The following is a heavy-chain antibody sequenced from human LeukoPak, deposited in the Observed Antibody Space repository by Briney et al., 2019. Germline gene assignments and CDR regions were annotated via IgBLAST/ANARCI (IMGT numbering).Heavy chain of an antibody. CDR1: GFTFSNYW. Sequence: GGSLRLSCAASGFTFSNYWMTWVRQAPGKGLEWVADIKQDGSEKLYVNSVRGRFTISRDNAKMSLFLQMDSLRAEDTAVYYCARDNGVVHGVYYMDVWGKGTTVTVS. CDR3: ARDNGVVHGVYYMDV. V-gene: IGHV3-7*01. CDR2: IKQDGSEK. J-gene: IGHJ6*03. D-gene: IGHD3-3*01.